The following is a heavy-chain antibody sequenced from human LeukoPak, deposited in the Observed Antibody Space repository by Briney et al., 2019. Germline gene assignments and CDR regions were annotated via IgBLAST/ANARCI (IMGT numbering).Heavy chain of an antibody. J-gene: IGHJ4*02. CDR3: ASKDYDILTDYYH. CDR1: GFTVSSNY. CDR2: IYSGGST. D-gene: IGHD3-9*01. V-gene: IGHV3-53*04. Sequence: GGSLRLSCAASGFTVSSNYMSWVRQAPGKGLEWVSVIYSGGSTYYADSVKGRFTISRHNSKNTLYLQMNSLRAEDTAVYYCASKDYDILTDYYHWGQGTLVTVSS.